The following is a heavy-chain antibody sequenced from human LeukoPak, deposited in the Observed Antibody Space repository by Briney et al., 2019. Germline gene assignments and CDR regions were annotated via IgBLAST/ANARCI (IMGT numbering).Heavy chain of an antibody. J-gene: IGHJ4*02. V-gene: IGHV4-61*02. CDR1: GGSISSGNYY. CDR3: AKKGNTMTVGNYFDW. CDR2: IYATGST. D-gene: IGHD4-17*01. Sequence: PSETLSLTCTVSGGSISSGNYYWSWIRQPAGKGLEWIGRIYATGSTDYNPSLKSRVTISVDTSKNQFSLKLSSVTAADTALYYCAKKGNTMTVGNYFDWWGQGTLVTVSS.